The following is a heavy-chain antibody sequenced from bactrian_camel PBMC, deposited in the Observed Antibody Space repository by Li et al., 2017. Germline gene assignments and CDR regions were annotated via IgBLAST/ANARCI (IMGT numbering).Heavy chain of an antibody. CDR2: IGPAGDVT. D-gene: IGHD1*01. Sequence: QVQLVESGGDSVQAGGSQRLSCETSLSLHSNYFIGWFRQAPGKGLEWVSHIGPAGDVTTYADSVKGRFIVSADKDKNTMYLQMNSLKPEDSAMYYCAAERTPHCKAAFQGLGL. CDR1: LSLHSNYF. V-gene: IGHV3S1*01.